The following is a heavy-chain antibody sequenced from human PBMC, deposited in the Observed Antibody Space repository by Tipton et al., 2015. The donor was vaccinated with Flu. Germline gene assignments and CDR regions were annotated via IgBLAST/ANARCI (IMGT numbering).Heavy chain of an antibody. V-gene: IGHV3-53*03. J-gene: IGHJ4*02. D-gene: IGHD1-14*01. CDR3: ARDEGGTYPN. CDR1: GFTVSTSY. Sequence: QLVQSGGGLIRPGGSLRLSCAVSGFTVSTSYMSWVRQPPGKGLEWVSIVYDDGRTYYADSVEGRFAIARDSSKTNLYLQMNRLGADDTAVYFCARDEGGTYPNWGQGTLVTVSS. CDR2: VYDDGRT.